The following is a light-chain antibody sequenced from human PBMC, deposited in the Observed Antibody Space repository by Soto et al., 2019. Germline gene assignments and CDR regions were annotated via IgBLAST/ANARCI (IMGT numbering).Light chain of an antibody. CDR1: QAISSY. Sequence: DIQLSQSPSSLSASVGDRVTITCRASQAISSYLAWYQQKPVKVAELLIYATSTLQSGAPSRFSGSGSGTDFTLTISSLQPEDVATYYCHKYNHAPTFGGGTKVEIK. CDR3: HKYNHAPT. J-gene: IGKJ4*01. V-gene: IGKV1-27*01. CDR2: ATS.